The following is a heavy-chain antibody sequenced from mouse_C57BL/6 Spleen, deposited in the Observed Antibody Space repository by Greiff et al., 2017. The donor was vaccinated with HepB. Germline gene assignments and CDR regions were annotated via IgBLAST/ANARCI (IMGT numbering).Heavy chain of an antibody. V-gene: IGHV1-76*01. CDR2: IYPGSGNT. Sequence: VKLQESGAELVRPGASVKLSCKASGYTFTDYYINWVKQRPGQGLEWIARIYPGSGNTYYNEKFKGKATLTAEKSSSTAYMQLSSLTSEDSAVYFCARWYYGSSVYAMDYWGQGTSVTVSS. CDR3: ARWYYGSSVYAMDY. CDR1: GYTFTDYY. J-gene: IGHJ4*01. D-gene: IGHD1-1*01.